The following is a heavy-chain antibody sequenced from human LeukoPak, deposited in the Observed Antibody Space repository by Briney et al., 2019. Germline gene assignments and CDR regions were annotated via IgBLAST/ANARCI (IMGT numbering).Heavy chain of an antibody. CDR2: ISWNSGSI. CDR3: AKDRDYYYYGMDV. J-gene: IGHJ6*02. CDR1: GFTFDDYA. Sequence: GGSLRLSCAASGFTFDDYAMHWVRQAPGKGLEWVSGISWNSGSIGYADSVKGRFTISRDNAKNSLYLQMNSLRAEDTALYYCAKDRDYYYYGMDVWGQGTTVTVSS. V-gene: IGHV3-9*01.